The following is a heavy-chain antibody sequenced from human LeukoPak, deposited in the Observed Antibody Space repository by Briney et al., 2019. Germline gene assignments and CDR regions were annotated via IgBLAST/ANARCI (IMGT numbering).Heavy chain of an antibody. CDR2: ISSSSSYI. CDR3: ASRGHGSGWYSDPFDY. CDR1: GFTFSSYS. Sequence: KSGGSLRLSCAASGFTFSSYSMNWVRQAPGKGLEWVSSISSSSSYIYYADSVKGRFTISRDNAKNSLYLQMNSLRAEDTAVYYCASRGHGSGWYSDPFDYWGQGTLVTVSS. V-gene: IGHV3-21*01. D-gene: IGHD6-19*01. J-gene: IGHJ4*02.